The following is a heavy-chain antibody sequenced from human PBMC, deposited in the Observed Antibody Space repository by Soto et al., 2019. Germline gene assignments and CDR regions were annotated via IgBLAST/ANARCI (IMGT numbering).Heavy chain of an antibody. J-gene: IGHJ4*02. CDR2: IYHSGST. D-gene: IGHD2-15*01. CDR3: ARRYGGNFDY. V-gene: IGHV4-4*02. CDR1: GGSISSSNW. Sequence: SETLSLTCAVSGGSISSSNWWSWVRQPPGKGLEWIGEIYHSGSTNYNPSLKSRVTISVDTSKNQFSLKLSSVTAADTAVYYCARRYGGNFDYWGQGTLVTVSS.